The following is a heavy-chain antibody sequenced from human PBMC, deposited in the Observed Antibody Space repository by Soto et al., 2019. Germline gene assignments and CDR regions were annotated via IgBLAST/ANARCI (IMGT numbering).Heavy chain of an antibody. D-gene: IGHD1-1*01. CDR1: GYTFTSYA. V-gene: IGHV1-3*01. CDR2: INAGNGNT. J-gene: IGHJ3*02. CDR3: ARDSSWNDGDDAFDI. Sequence: ASVKVSCKASGYTFTSYAMHWVRQAPGQRLEWMGWINAGNGNTKYSQKFQGRVTITRDTSASTAYMELSSLRSEDTAVYYCARDSSWNDGDDAFDIWGQGTMVTVSS.